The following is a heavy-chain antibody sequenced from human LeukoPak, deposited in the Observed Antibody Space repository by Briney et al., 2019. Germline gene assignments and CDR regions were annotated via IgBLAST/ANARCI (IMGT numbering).Heavy chain of an antibody. CDR3: ASGSVTTLLFDF. CDR1: GGSFSGYY. V-gene: IGHV4-34*01. J-gene: IGHJ4*02. Sequence: SETLSLTCAVYGGSFSGYYWSWIRQPPGKGLEWIGEISHSGSTNHNPSLKSRVTISVDTSKNQFSLKLSSVTGADTAVYYCASGSVTTLLFDFWGQGTLVTVSS. CDR2: ISHSGST. D-gene: IGHD4-17*01.